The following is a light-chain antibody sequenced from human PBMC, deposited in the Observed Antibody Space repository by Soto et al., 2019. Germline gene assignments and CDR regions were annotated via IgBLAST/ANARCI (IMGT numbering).Light chain of an antibody. CDR3: SSFAGSTNWV. J-gene: IGLJ3*02. CDR1: SSDIGTYNF. Sequence: QSVLTQPPSASGSPGQSVTISCTGTSSDIGTYNFVSWYQQHPGKAPKLFIYEVNKRSSGVPDRFSGSKSGNTASLTVSGLQAEDEADYYCSSFAGSTNWVFGGGTKLTVL. CDR2: EVN. V-gene: IGLV2-8*01.